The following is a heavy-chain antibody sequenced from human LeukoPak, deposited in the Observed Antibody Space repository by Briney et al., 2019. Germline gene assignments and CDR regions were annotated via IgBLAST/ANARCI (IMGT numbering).Heavy chain of an antibody. Sequence: GGSLRLSCAASGFTFSSYAMHWVRQAPGKGLEWVAVISYDGSNKYYADSVKGRFTISRDNAKNSMYLQMNSLRAEDTAVYYCAGDEIYYDILTGYRHFDYWGQGTLVTVFS. D-gene: IGHD3-9*01. CDR2: ISYDGSNK. V-gene: IGHV3-30*04. CDR1: GFTFSSYA. CDR3: AGDEIYYDILTGYRHFDY. J-gene: IGHJ4*02.